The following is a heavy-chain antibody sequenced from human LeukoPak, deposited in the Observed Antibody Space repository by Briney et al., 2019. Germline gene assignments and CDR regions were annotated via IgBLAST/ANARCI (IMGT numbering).Heavy chain of an antibody. J-gene: IGHJ4*02. V-gene: IGHV5-51*01. CDR2: IYPGDSDT. Sequence: GESLKISCKGSGYSFTSYWIGWVRQMPGKGLEWMGIIYPGDSDTRCSPSFQGQVTISADKSISTAYLQWSSLKASDTAMYYCARRYCTNGVCYSYFDYWGQGTLVTVSS. D-gene: IGHD2-8*01. CDR3: ARRYCTNGVCYSYFDY. CDR1: GYSFTSYW.